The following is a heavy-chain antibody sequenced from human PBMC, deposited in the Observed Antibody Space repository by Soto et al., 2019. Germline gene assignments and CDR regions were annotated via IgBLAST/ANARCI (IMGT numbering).Heavy chain of an antibody. CDR2: IYYSGST. CDR1: GGSISNYY. V-gene: IGHV4-59*01. CDR3: ARGTTVTSKFYYYHGMDV. Sequence: QVQLQESGPGLVKPSETLSLTCTVSGGSISNYYWNWIRQSPGKGLEWIGYIYYSGSTSYRPSLRRRVSISVDTSMSRFSLKLSSVTAADTALYYCARGTTVTSKFYYYHGMDVWGQGTTVTVSS. D-gene: IGHD4-17*01. J-gene: IGHJ6*02.